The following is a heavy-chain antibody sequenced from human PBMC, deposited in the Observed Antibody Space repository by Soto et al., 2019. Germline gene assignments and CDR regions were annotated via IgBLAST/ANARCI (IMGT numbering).Heavy chain of an antibody. CDR3: ARVKYDFWSGYYNNWFDP. D-gene: IGHD3-3*01. V-gene: IGHV3-11*01. Sequence: QVQLVESGGGLVKPGGSLRLSCAASGFTFSDYYMSWIRQAPGKGLEWVSYISSSGSTIYYADSVKGRFTISRDNAKNSLDQQINSLRAEDTAVYYCARVKYDFWSGYYNNWFDPWGQGTLVTVSS. CDR1: GFTFSDYY. J-gene: IGHJ5*02. CDR2: ISSSGSTI.